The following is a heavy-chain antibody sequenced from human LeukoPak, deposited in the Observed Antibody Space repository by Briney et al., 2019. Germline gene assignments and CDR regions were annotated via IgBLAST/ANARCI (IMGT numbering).Heavy chain of an antibody. CDR2: TKQGGGDK. J-gene: IGHJ3*02. CDR1: GFPFDTYW. V-gene: IGHV3-7*01. CDR3: ARIKTRGAFDI. Sequence: PGGSLRLSCAASGFPFDTYWMSWVRQAPGKGLEWVASTKQGGGDKYYVDSVKGRLTISRDNAKNSLYLQMNSLRVEDTAVYYCARIKTRGAFDIWGQGTMVTVSS. D-gene: IGHD1-26*01.